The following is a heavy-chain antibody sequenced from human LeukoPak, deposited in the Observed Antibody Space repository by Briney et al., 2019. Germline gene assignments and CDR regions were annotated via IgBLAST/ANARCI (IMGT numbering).Heavy chain of an antibody. CDR1: GGSFSGYY. Sequence: SETLSLTCAVYGGSFSGYYWSWIRQPPGKGLEWIGSIYYSGSTYYNPSLKSRVTISVDTSKNQFSLKLSSVTAADTAVYYCARQGSSWDLDYWGQGTLVTVSS. D-gene: IGHD6-13*01. V-gene: IGHV4-34*01. CDR3: ARQGSSWDLDY. CDR2: IYYSGST. J-gene: IGHJ4*02.